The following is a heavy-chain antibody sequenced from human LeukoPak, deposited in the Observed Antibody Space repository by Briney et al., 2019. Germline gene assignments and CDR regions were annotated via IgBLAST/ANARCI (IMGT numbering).Heavy chain of an antibody. CDR2: IRYDGSNK. CDR3: VKDGYYGSGSYFYYYYYVDV. CDR1: GFTFSSYG. V-gene: IGHV3-30*02. D-gene: IGHD3-10*01. J-gene: IGHJ6*03. Sequence: SGGSLRLSCAASGFTFSSYGMHWVRQAPGKGLEWVAFIRYDGSNKYYADSVKGRFTISRDDSKNTLYLQMNSLRAEGTAVYYCVKDGYYGSGSYFYYYYYVDVWGKGTTVTVSS.